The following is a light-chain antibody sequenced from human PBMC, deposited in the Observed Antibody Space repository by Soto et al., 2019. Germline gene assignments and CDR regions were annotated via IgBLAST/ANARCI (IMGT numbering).Light chain of an antibody. CDR2: AAF. CDR3: QQSYNMPFT. V-gene: IGKV1-39*01. J-gene: IGKJ3*01. Sequence: DIQMTQSPSSLSASVGDRVTITCRASQSISSYLNWYQQKPGKAPKLLIYAAFILQSGVPSRFGGSGAGTDFTLTVSSLQPEDFATYFCQQSYNMPFTFGTGTKVDIK. CDR1: QSISSY.